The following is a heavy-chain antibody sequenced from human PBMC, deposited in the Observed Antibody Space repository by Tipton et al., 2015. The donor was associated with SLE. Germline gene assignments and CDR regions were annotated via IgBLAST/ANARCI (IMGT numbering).Heavy chain of an antibody. CDR1: GYSINNGYY. CDR2: VYHSGSS. CDR3: ARQIAAVDGNYFDY. Sequence: TLSLTCAVSGYSINNGYYWAWIRQPPGKGLEWIGSVYHSGSSYYNPSLKTRVIVSADTSKNHFSLELSSVTAADTAVFYCARQIAAVDGNYFDYWGQGTLVTVSS. J-gene: IGHJ4*02. V-gene: IGHV4-38-2*01. D-gene: IGHD6-13*01.